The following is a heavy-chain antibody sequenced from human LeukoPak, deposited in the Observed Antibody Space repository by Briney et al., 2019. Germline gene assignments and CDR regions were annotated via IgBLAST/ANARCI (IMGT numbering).Heavy chain of an antibody. D-gene: IGHD2-21*02. CDR3: ARETYCGADCYSGFDY. CDR1: GGSISSYY. J-gene: IGHJ4*02. V-gene: IGHV4-59*01. Sequence: SETLSLTCTVSGGSISSYYWSWIRQPPGKGLEWIGYIYDSGSTSYTPSLKSRFTISVDTSKNQFSLKLSSVTAADTAVYYCARETYCGADCYSGFDYWGQGTLVTVSS. CDR2: IYDSGST.